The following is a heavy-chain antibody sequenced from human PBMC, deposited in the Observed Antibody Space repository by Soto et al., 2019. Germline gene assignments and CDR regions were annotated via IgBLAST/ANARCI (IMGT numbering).Heavy chain of an antibody. D-gene: IGHD4-17*01. Sequence: PSETLSLTCTFSGGSISSGDYYWSWIRQPPGKGLEWIGYIYYSGSTYYNPSLKSRVTISVDTSKNQFSLKLSSVTAADTAVYYCARDPVPTVTRVGRGNYYYYGMDVWGQGTTVTVSS. V-gene: IGHV4-30-4*01. CDR1: GGSISSGDYY. J-gene: IGHJ6*02. CDR3: ARDPVPTVTRVGRGNYYYYGMDV. CDR2: IYYSGST.